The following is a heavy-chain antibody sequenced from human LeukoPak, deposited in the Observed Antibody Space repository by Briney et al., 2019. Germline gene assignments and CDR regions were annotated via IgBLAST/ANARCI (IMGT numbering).Heavy chain of an antibody. CDR1: GGSIISYY. V-gene: IGHV4-59*08. CDR3: ARGEMASPVIAFDI. Sequence: SETLSLTCTVSGGSIISYYWSWIRQPPGKGLEWIGYIFYSGSTNYNPSLKSRVTISVDTSKNQFSLKLSSVTAADTAVYYCARGEMASPVIAFDIWGQGTMVTVSS. CDR2: IFYSGST. D-gene: IGHD5-24*01. J-gene: IGHJ3*02.